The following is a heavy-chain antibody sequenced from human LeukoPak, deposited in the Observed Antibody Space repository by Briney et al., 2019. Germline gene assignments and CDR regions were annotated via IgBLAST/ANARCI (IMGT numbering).Heavy chain of an antibody. CDR3: AKDPTREVRGPLPYYFDY. Sequence: GGSLRLSCAASGFTFSTFAMIWVRQPPGKGLEWVSSIFPSGGEIHYADSVRGRFTISRDNSKSTLSLQMNSLRAEDTAVYYCAKDPTREVRGPLPYYFDYWGQGTLVTVSS. J-gene: IGHJ4*02. V-gene: IGHV3-23*01. D-gene: IGHD3-10*01. CDR2: IFPSGGEI. CDR1: GFTFSTFA.